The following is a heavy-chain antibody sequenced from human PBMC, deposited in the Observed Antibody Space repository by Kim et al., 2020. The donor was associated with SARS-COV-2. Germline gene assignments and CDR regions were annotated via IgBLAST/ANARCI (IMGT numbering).Heavy chain of an antibody. V-gene: IGHV3-64*01. D-gene: IGHD6-13*01. CDR3: AREYRIAAASYYFDY. CDR1: GFTFSSYA. Sequence: GGSLRLSCAASGFTFSSYAMHWVRQAPGKGLEYVSAISSNGGSTYYANSVKGRFTISRDNSKNTLYLQMGSLRAEDMAVYYCAREYRIAAASYYFDYWGQGTLVTVSS. CDR2: ISSNGGST. J-gene: IGHJ4*02.